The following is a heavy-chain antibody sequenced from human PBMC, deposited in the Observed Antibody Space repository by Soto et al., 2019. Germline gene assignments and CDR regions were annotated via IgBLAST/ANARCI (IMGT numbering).Heavy chain of an antibody. CDR1: GYTFTGYY. Sequence: ASVKVSCKASGYTFTGYYMHWVRQAPGQGLEWMGWINPNSGGTNYAQKFQGWVTMTRDTSISTAYMELSRLRSDDTAVYYCARDPGDDSSGYYYFDYWGQGXLVTVYS. D-gene: IGHD3-22*01. J-gene: IGHJ4*02. CDR3: ARDPGDDSSGYYYFDY. CDR2: INPNSGGT. V-gene: IGHV1-2*04.